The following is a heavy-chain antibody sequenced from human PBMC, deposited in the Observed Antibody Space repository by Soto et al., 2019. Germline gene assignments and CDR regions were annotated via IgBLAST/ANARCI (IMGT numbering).Heavy chain of an antibody. Sequence: EVQLVESGGGLVQPGGSLRLSCAASGFTFSSYDMHWVRQATGKGLEWVSAIGTAGDTYYPGSVKGRFTISRENAKNSLYLQMNSLRAGGTAVYYCARGSESGIWTGYYKGTWFDPWGQGTLVTVSS. CDR2: IGTAGDT. J-gene: IGHJ5*02. CDR3: ARGSESGIWTGYYKGTWFDP. V-gene: IGHV3-13*01. CDR1: GFTFSSYD. D-gene: IGHD3-9*01.